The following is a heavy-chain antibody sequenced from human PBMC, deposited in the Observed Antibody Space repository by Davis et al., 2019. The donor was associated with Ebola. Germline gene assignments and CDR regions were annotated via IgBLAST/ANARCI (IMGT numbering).Heavy chain of an antibody. CDR2: IYYSGST. J-gene: IGHJ6*02. CDR1: GGSISTSGYY. CDR3: ARVGSGSLFFYYGMDV. Sequence: GSLRLSCTVSGGSISTSGYYWSWIRQPPGKGLEWIGYIYYSGSTNYNPSLKSRVTISVDTSKNQFSLKLSSVTAADTAVYYCARVGSGSLFFYYGMDVWGQGTTVTVSS. D-gene: IGHD6-19*01. V-gene: IGHV4-61*08.